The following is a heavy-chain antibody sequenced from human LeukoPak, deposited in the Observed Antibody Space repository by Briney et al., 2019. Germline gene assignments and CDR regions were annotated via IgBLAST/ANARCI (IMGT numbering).Heavy chain of an antibody. CDR3: ARSWGWHYYDSSGPGSS. D-gene: IGHD3-22*01. V-gene: IGHV1-3*01. CDR1: GYTFTSYA. CDR2: INAGNGNT. J-gene: IGHJ4*02. Sequence: ASVKVSCKASGYTFTSYAMHWVRRAPGQRLEWTGWINAGNGNTKYSQKFQGRVTITRDTSASTAYMELSSLRSEDTAVYYCARSWGWHYYDSSGPGSSWGQGTLVTVSS.